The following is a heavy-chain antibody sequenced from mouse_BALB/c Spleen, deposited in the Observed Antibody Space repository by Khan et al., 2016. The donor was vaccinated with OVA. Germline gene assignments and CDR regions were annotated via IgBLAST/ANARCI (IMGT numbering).Heavy chain of an antibody. CDR3: VREGAYHRSYGWFAY. Sequence: QVQLQQSGAELARPGASLKMSCKASGYTFTSYTMHWVRQRPGQPPEWIGHINPSNSYTNYNQNFNDKATLIVDKSSNTAYMQLSSLTSEDSAVYYGVREGAYHRSYGWFAYWGQGTLVTVSA. CDR1: GYTFTSYT. V-gene: IGHV1-4*01. J-gene: IGHJ3*01. CDR2: INPSNSYT. D-gene: IGHD2-14*01.